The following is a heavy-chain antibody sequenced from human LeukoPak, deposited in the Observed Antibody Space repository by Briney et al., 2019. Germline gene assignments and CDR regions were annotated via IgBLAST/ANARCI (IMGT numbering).Heavy chain of an antibody. CDR1: GGTFSSYA. J-gene: IGHJ4*02. V-gene: IGHV1-69*13. CDR3: AALTGYSYGWTFQPR. D-gene: IGHD5-18*01. CDR2: IIPIFGTA. Sequence: ASVKVSCTASGGTFSSYAISRVRQAPGQGLEWMGGIIPIFGTANYAQKFQGRVTITADESTSTAYMELSSLRSEDTAVYYCAALTGYSYGWTFQPRWGQGTLVTVSS.